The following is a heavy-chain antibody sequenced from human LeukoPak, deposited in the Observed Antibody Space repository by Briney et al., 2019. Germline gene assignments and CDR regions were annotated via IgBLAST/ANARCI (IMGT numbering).Heavy chain of an antibody. CDR1: GYTFSGYY. J-gene: IGHJ4*02. CDR2: IDPRSGAT. V-gene: IGHV1-2*02. CDR3: ARDSPPGGLRFLEWFPHVSFYEY. D-gene: IGHD3-3*01. Sequence: ASVKVSCKASGYTFSGYYIHWVRQAPGQGLQWMGWIDPRSGATNYAQKFKGRLTMTRDTSISTVYMELSSLRSDDTAVYYCARDSPPGGLRFLEWFPHVSFYEYWGQGILVTVSS.